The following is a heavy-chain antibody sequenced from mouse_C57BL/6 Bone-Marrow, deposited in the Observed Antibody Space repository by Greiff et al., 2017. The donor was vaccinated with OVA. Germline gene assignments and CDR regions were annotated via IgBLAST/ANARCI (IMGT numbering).Heavy chain of an antibody. D-gene: IGHD2-3*01. J-gene: IGHJ4*01. CDR2: IYPGDGDT. Sequence: QVQLQQSGAELVKPGASVKISCKASGYAFSSYWMNWVKQRPGKGLEWIGQIYPGDGDTNYNGKFKGKATLTADTSSSTAYMQLSSLTSEDSAVYFCARGYDGYYLYYYAMDYWGQGTSVTVSS. CDR3: ARGYDGYYLYYYAMDY. CDR1: GYAFSSYW. V-gene: IGHV1-80*01.